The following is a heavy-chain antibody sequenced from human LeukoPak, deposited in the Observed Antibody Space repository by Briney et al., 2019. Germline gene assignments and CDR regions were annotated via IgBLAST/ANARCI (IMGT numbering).Heavy chain of an antibody. Sequence: GGSLRLSCAASGFTFSTYWMHWVRQAPGKGLVWVSRINSDGSGTTYADSVKGRFTISRDNAKNTLYLQMNSLRAEDTAVYYCARALRPSIAAAGDYWGQGTLVTVSS. J-gene: IGHJ4*02. CDR1: GFTFSTYW. CDR3: ARALRPSIAAAGDY. D-gene: IGHD6-13*01. CDR2: INSDGSGT. V-gene: IGHV3-74*03.